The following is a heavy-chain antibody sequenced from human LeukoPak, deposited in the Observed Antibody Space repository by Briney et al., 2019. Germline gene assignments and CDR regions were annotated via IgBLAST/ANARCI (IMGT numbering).Heavy chain of an antibody. V-gene: IGHV4-59*01. CDR1: GGSISSYY. CDR2: IYYSGST. Sequence: SETLSLTCTVSGGSISSYYRSWIRQPPGKGLEWIGYIYYSGSTNYNPSLKSRVTISVDTSKNQFSLKLSSVTAADTAVYYCARARPEESGSYYPYYYYYMDVWGKGTTVTVSS. J-gene: IGHJ6*03. CDR3: ARARPEESGSYYPYYYYYMDV. D-gene: IGHD1-26*01.